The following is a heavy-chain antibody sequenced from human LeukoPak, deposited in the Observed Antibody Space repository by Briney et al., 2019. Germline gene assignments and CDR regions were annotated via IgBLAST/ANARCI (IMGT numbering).Heavy chain of an antibody. CDR3: ANSYYGSGTDWYFDL. J-gene: IGHJ2*01. CDR2: ISWNSGSI. D-gene: IGHD3-10*01. V-gene: IGHV3-9*01. CDR1: GFTFDDYA. Sequence: GRSLRLSCAASGFTFDDYAMHWVRQAPGRGLEWVSGISWNSGSIGYADSVKGRFTISRDNAKNSLYLQMNSLRAEDTALYYCANSYYGSGTDWYFDLWGRGTLVTVSS.